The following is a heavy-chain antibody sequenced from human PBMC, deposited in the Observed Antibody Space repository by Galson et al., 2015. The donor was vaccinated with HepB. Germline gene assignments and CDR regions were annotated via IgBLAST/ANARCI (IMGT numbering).Heavy chain of an antibody. CDR2: INHSGRN. J-gene: IGHJ4*02. Sequence: SETLSLTCAVYGGSLTNYYWSWIRQSPGKGLEWFAEINHSGRNNYNPSLKSRVTILGGTSKNQFYLNTRSMNDADMAVYFCARGGATPMILSFWGQGTPVPVSS. CDR1: GGSLTNYY. D-gene: IGHD3-16*01. V-gene: IGHV4-34*01. CDR3: ARGGATPMILSF.